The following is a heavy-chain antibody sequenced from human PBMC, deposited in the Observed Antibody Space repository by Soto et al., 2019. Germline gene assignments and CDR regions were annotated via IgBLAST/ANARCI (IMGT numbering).Heavy chain of an antibody. Sequence: QVQLVQSGAEVKKPGASVKVSCKASGYTFTSYGISWVRQAPGQGLEWMGWISAYNGNTNYAQKLQGRVTMTTDTSTSTAYMELRSLRSDDTAVYYCARVDRQDIVVVVAATPFDYWGQGNLVTVSS. CDR2: ISAYNGNT. V-gene: IGHV1-18*01. CDR3: ARVDRQDIVVVVAATPFDY. D-gene: IGHD2-15*01. CDR1: GYTFTSYG. J-gene: IGHJ4*02.